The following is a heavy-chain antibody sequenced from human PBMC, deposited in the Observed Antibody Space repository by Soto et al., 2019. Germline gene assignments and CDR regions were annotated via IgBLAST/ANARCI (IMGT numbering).Heavy chain of an antibody. J-gene: IGHJ5*02. D-gene: IGHD2-8*01. V-gene: IGHV1-18*01. CDR3: ARSPLGYCTNGVCFNWFDP. Sequence: ASVKVSCTASGYTFTSYGISWVRQAPGQGLEWMGWISAYNGNTNYAQKFQGRVTMTTDTSTSTAYMELSSLRSEDTAVYYCARSPLGYCTNGVCFNWFDPWGQGTLVTVSS. CDR1: GYTFTSYG. CDR2: ISAYNGNT.